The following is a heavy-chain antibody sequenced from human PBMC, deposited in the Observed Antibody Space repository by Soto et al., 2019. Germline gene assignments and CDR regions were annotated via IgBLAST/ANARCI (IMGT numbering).Heavy chain of an antibody. J-gene: IGHJ5*02. CDR2: ISGSGDST. Sequence: GGSLRLSCAASGFTFSSYAMNWVRQAPGKGPEWVSAISGSGDSTYYADSVKGRFTISRDNSKNTLYLQMNSLRAEDTALYYCAKDFWAPDINWFDPWGQGTLVTVSS. D-gene: IGHD7-27*01. CDR1: GFTFSSYA. V-gene: IGHV3-23*01. CDR3: AKDFWAPDINWFDP.